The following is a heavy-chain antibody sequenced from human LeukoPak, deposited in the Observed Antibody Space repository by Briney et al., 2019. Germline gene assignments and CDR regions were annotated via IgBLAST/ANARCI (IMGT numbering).Heavy chain of an antibody. Sequence: PSETLSLTCAVYGGSFSGYYWSWIRQPPGKGLEWIGEINHSGSTNYNPSLKSRVTISVDTSKNQFSLKLSSVTAADTAVYYCARVDSSSWYNYYYYYYMDVWGKGTTVTISS. J-gene: IGHJ6*03. CDR3: ARVDSSSWYNYYYYYYMDV. V-gene: IGHV4-34*01. CDR1: GGSFSGYY. CDR2: INHSGST. D-gene: IGHD6-13*01.